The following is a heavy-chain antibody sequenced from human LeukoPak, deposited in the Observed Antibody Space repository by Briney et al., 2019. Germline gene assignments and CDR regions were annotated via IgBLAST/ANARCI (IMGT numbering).Heavy chain of an antibody. J-gene: IGHJ5*02. Sequence: ASVKVSCKASGYTFTGYYIHWVRQAPGQGLEWLGWINPNSGATKYAQQFQGRVAMTSDTSNSTAHMELSSLTSDDTAVYHCARDVGGSGNRFDPWGQGTLVTVSS. CDR1: GYTFTGYY. CDR3: ARDVGGSGNRFDP. V-gene: IGHV1-2*02. CDR2: INPNSGAT. D-gene: IGHD3-10*01.